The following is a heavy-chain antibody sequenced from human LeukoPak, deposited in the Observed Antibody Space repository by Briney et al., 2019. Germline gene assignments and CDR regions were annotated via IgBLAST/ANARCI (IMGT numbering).Heavy chain of an antibody. CDR3: ARAIPGIAAVDY. CDR1: GGSISSYY. D-gene: IGHD6-25*01. V-gene: IGHV4-59*01. CDR2: IYYSGST. Sequence: PSETLSLTCTVSGGSISSYYWSWIRQPPGKGLEWIGYIYYSGSTNYNPSLKSRVTISVDTSKNQFSLKLSSVTAADTAVYYCARAIPGIAAVDYWGQGTRVTVSS. J-gene: IGHJ4*02.